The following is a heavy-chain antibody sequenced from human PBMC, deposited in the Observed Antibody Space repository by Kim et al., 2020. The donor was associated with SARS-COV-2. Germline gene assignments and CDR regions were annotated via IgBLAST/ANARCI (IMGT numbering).Heavy chain of an antibody. CDR3: ARNEGVAAAGPRGYYYYGMDV. V-gene: IGHV4-39*01. Sequence: SETLSLTCTVSGGSISSSSYYWGWIRQPPGKGLEWIGSIYYSGSTYYNPSLKSRVTISVDTSKNQFSLKLSSVTAADTAVYYCARNEGVAAAGPRGYYYYGMDVWGQGTTVTVSS. CDR1: GGSISSSSYY. J-gene: IGHJ6*02. D-gene: IGHD6-13*01. CDR2: IYYSGST.